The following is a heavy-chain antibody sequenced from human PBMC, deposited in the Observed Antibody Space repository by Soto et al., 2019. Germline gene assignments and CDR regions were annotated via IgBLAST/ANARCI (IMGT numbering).Heavy chain of an antibody. D-gene: IGHD6-19*01. V-gene: IGHV3-23*01. CDR3: AKEWAGDAFDI. CDR1: GFTFRTYA. Sequence: GGSLRLSCAASGFTFRTYAMTWVRQAPGQGLEWVSSISFSGGTTYYADSVKGRFTISRDNSKDTLYLQMTSLRAEDTATYFCAKEWAGDAFDIRGQGTVVTVSS. CDR2: ISFSGGTT. J-gene: IGHJ3*02.